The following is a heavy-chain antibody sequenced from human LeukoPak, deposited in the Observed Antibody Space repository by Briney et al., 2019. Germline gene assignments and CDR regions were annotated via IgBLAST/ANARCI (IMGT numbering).Heavy chain of an antibody. V-gene: IGHV1-18*01. CDR1: GYTFTSYG. D-gene: IGHD3-22*01. Sequence: ASVNVSCKASGYTFTSYGISWVRQAPGQGLEWMGWISAYNGNTNYAQKLQGRVTMTTDTSTGTAYMELRSLRSDDTAVYYCARDRADSSAYYYSAVDIWAKGQWSPSLQ. CDR2: ISAYNGNT. CDR3: ARDRADSSAYYYSAVDI. J-gene: IGHJ3*02.